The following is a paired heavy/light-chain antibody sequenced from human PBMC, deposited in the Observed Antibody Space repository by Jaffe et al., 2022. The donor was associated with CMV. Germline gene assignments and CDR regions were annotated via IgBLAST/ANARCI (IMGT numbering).Light chain of an antibody. CDR2: QDN. J-gene: IGLJ2*01. CDR3: QAWHNMGV. V-gene: IGLV3-1*01. Sequence: SYELTQPPSVSVSPGQTASITCSGDELNNKYVSWYQHKSGQSPVLIIYQDNRRPSGIPERFSGSNSGNIATLTISGTQAMDEADYYCQAWHNMGVFGGGTKLTVL. CDR1: ELNNKY.
Heavy chain of an antibody. D-gene: IGHD6-13*01. J-gene: IGHJ4*02. CDR1: GYTFTTFY. CDR2: INPSGVST. Sequence: QVQLVQSGAEVKKPGASVKVSCKASGYTFTTFYMHWVRQAPGQGLEWMGLINPSGVSTSYAQKFQGRVTMTRDTSTSTVYMELSSLTSEDTAVYYCARGGVPADDTHTPNDYWGQGTLVTVSS. V-gene: IGHV1-46*01. CDR3: ARGGVPADDTHTPNDY.